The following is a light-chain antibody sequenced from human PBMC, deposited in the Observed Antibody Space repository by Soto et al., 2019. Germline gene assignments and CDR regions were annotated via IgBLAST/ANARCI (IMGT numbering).Light chain of an antibody. CDR2: EVS. J-gene: IGLJ1*01. Sequence: QSVLTQPASVSGSPGQSIAISCTGTSSDVGAYDYVSWYQQHPDKAPKLMIYEVSNRPSGVSNRFSGSKSVNTATLTISGLQAEDEADYYCSSHTSSTTRIFGAGTKATVL. CDR1: SSDVGAYDY. CDR3: SSHTSSTTRI. V-gene: IGLV2-14*03.